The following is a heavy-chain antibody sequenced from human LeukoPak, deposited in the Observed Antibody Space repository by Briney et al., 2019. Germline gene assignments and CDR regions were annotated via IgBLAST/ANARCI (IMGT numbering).Heavy chain of an antibody. J-gene: IGHJ3*02. CDR1: GGSISSYY. Sequence: SKTLSLTCTVSGGSISSYYWSWIRQPPGKGLEWIGYIYYSGSTNYNPSLKSRVTISVDTSKNQFSLKLSSVTAADTAVYYCATGGAIHAFDIWGQGTMVTVSS. CDR3: ATGGAIHAFDI. CDR2: IYYSGST. V-gene: IGHV4-59*01. D-gene: IGHD1-26*01.